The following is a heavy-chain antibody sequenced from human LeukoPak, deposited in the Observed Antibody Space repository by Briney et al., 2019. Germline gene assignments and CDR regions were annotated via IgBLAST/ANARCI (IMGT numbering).Heavy chain of an antibody. Sequence: GESLKISCKASGYSFTTYWIGWVRQAPGKGLEWVSAISGSGGSTYYADSVKGRFTISRDNSKNTLYLQMNSLRAEDTAVYYCAKDHPPRAVTPLMDVWGKGTTVTVSS. CDR2: ISGSGGST. D-gene: IGHD4-17*01. CDR1: GYSFTTYW. V-gene: IGHV3-23*01. CDR3: AKDHPPRAVTPLMDV. J-gene: IGHJ6*03.